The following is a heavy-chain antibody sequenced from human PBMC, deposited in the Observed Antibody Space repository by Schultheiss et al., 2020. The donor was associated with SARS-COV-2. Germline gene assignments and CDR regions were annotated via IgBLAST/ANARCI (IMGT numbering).Heavy chain of an antibody. V-gene: IGHV4-34*10. CDR2: INHRGST. J-gene: IGHJ4*02. CDR1: GESFSAYY. CDR3: ARYPHGRLRPFDY. D-gene: IGHD3-3*01. Sequence: SETLSLTCAVCGESFSAYYWGCIRQPPGKGLKWIGDINHRGSTNYNPSLKSRLTMSVDASKIQFSLKLSSVTAADTAVYYCARYPHGRLRPFDYWGQGTLVTVSS.